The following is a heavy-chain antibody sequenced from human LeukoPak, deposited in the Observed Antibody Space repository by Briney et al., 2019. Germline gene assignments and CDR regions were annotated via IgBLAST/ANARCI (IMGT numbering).Heavy chain of an antibody. CDR2: INPIGGST. J-gene: IGHJ4*02. V-gene: IGHV1-46*01. CDR3: ARDRVGAAYYFDY. D-gene: IGHD1-26*01. CDR1: GYTFTSYY. Sequence: ASVKVSFKASGYTFTSYYNHWVRQAPGQGLECMGIINPIGGSTSYAQKFQGRVTMTRDMSTSTVYMELSSLRSEDTAVYYCARDRVGAAYYFDYWGQGTLVSVSS.